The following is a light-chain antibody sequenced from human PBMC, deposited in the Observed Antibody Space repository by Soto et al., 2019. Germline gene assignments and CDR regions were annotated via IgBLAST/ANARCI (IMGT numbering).Light chain of an antibody. Sequence: DIQMPQSPSSLSASVGDRVTITCRASQSISSYLNWYQQKPGKAPKLLIYAASSLQSGVPSRFSGGGSGTDFTLTISSLQPEDFATYYCQQSYSTLTYTFGQGTKLEIK. CDR1: QSISSY. CDR2: AAS. V-gene: IGKV1-39*01. CDR3: QQSYSTLTYT. J-gene: IGKJ2*01.